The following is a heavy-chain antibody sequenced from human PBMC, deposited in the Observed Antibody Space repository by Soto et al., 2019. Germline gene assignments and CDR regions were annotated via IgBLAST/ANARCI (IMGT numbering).Heavy chain of an antibody. J-gene: IGHJ4*01. CDR3: VRGMNPLF. CDR1: GFTLRTYT. V-gene: IGHV3-21*06. CDR2: ISISSSDR. Sequence: EVQLVESGGGLVKPGGSLRLSLAASGFTLRTYTMNWVRQAPGKGLEWVSSISISSSDRYYADSVRGRFTISRDNAKNALYLQMNSLRADDTAVYFCVRGMNPLFGGQGTLVTVSS.